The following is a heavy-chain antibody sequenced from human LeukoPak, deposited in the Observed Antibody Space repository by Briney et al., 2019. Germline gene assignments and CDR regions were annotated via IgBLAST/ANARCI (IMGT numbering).Heavy chain of an antibody. J-gene: IGHJ5*02. CDR2: MDYSGST. D-gene: IGHD1-26*01. V-gene: IGHV4-59*01. CDR3: ARCVGSNWFDP. CDR1: GGSIRSYY. Sequence: PSETLPLTCTVSGGSIRSYYLSWIRQPPGKGLEWVGYMDYSGSTNYNPSLKSRVTMSGDTSKNQFSLKIGYVTAADTAVYYCARCVGSNWFDPWGQGTLVTVSS.